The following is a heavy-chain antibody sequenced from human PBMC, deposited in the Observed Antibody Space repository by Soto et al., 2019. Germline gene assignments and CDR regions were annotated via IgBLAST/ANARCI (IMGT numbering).Heavy chain of an antibody. D-gene: IGHD2-2*01. V-gene: IGHV5-10-1*01. J-gene: IGHJ6*02. CDR3: ARHRKRSSSTSWGSGMDV. CDR1: GYSFTSYW. CDR2: IDPSDSYT. Sequence: LGESLKISCKGSGYSFTSYWISWVRQMPGKGLEWMGRIDPSDSYTNYSPSFQGHVTISADKSISTAYLQWSSLKASDTAMYYCARHRKRSSSTSWGSGMDVWGQGTTVTVSS.